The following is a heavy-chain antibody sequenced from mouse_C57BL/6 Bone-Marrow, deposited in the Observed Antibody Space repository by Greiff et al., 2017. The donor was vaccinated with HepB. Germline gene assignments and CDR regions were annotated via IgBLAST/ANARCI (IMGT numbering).Heavy chain of an antibody. CDR3: TAYYSPLHFDY. CDR1: GYTFTDYE. Sequence: QVQLKQSGAELVRPGASVTLSCKASGYTFTDYEMHWVKQTPVHGLEWIGAIDPETGGTAYNQKFKGKAILTADKSSSTAYMELRSLTSEDSAVYYCTAYYSPLHFDYWGQGTTLTVSS. CDR2: IDPETGGT. D-gene: IGHD2-12*01. V-gene: IGHV1-15*01. J-gene: IGHJ2*01.